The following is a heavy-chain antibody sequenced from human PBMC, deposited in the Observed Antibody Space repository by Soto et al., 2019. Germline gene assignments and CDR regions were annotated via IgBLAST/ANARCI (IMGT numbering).Heavy chain of an antibody. J-gene: IGHJ4*01. Sequence: VNWTPTFRERGDISGVAVSIKRVDVCWIRQPPGKALEWLALIYWDDDERYSPSLKSRLTITKDTSKNQVVLTMTNMDPVDTATYFCAHQLRDSSGYYHVIDYWVHRTLDTGTS. V-gene: IGHV2-5*02. CDR1: GVAVSIKRVD. CDR3: AHQLRDSSGYYHVIDY. D-gene: IGHD3-22*01. CDR2: IYWDDDE.